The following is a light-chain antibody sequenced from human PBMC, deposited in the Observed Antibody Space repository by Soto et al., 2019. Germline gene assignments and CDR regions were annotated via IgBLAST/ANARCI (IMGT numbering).Light chain of an antibody. V-gene: IGLV1-40*01. CDR1: SSNIGAGYD. Sequence: QLVLTQPPSVSGAPGQRVTISCTGSSSNIGAGYDVHWYQHLPGTAPKVLIYGNSNRPSGVPDRFSGSKSGTSASLAITGLQAEDEADYYCQSYDNSLSGWVFGGGTKLTVL. CDR2: GNS. J-gene: IGLJ3*02. CDR3: QSYDNSLSGWV.